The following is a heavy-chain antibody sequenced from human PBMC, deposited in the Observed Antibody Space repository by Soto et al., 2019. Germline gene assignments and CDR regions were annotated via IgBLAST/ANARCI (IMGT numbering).Heavy chain of an antibody. CDR1: GYTLTELS. V-gene: IGHV1-24*01. CDR3: ATAPGSVGWFDP. J-gene: IGHJ5*02. CDR2: FDPEDGET. Sequence: ASVKVSCKVSGYTLTELSMHWVRQAPGKGLEWMGGFDPEDGETIYAQKFQGRVTMTEDTSTDTAYMELSSLRSEDTAVYYCATAPGSVGWFDPWGQGTLVTVS.